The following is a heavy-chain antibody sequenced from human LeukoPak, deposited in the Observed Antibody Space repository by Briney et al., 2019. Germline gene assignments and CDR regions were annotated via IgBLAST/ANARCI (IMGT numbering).Heavy chain of an antibody. CDR1: GGSISRYY. Sequence: PSGTLSLTCTVAGGSISRYYWNWIRQPPGKGLEWIGYIYYSGDTNYNPSFKSRVTISVDTSKNQFSLKLDSVTAADTAVYYCARASDSRYFDLWGRGTLVTVSS. J-gene: IGHJ2*01. V-gene: IGHV4-59*01. CDR2: IYYSGDT. CDR3: ARASDSRYFDL.